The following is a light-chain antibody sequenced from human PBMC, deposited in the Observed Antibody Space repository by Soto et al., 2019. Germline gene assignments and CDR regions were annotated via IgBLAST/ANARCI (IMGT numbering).Light chain of an antibody. Sequence: DIQMTQSPSTLSASVGDRVTITCRASQSISSWLAWYQQKPGKAPKLLIYKASSLESGVPSRFSGSGSGTEFTLTISRLQADYFSTYYCQQYYSPYTFGQGPSWRSN. V-gene: IGKV1-5*03. CDR1: QSISSW. J-gene: IGKJ2*01. CDR2: KAS. CDR3: QQYYSPYT.